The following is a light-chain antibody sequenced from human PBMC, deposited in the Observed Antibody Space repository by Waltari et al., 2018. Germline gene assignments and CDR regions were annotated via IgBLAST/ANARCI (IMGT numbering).Light chain of an antibody. V-gene: IGKV1-39*01. J-gene: IGKJ1*01. CDR1: QSISSY. CDR2: DAS. Sequence: DIQMTQSPSSLSASVGDRVTITCRASQSISSYLNWYQIKPGKAPKLLIYDASRLQSGVPSRFSGSGSGTDFTLTISSLQPDDFAIYHCQQSFSTLWTFGQGTNVEI. CDR3: QQSFSTLWT.